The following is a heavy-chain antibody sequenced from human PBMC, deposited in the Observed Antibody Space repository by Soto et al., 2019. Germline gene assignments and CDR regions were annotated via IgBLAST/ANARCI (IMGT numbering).Heavy chain of an antibody. CDR3: ASRYYYDTGGYYYEGGVY. Sequence: QVQLVQSGAEVKKPGSSVKVSCKASGGTFNSFAISWVRQAPGQGLEWMGGIIPFFGTANYAQKFQGRVTITADESTRTADRELSSLRSEDTAMYYCASRYYYDTGGYYYEGGVYWGQGTLVTVSS. J-gene: IGHJ4*02. V-gene: IGHV1-69*12. CDR1: GGTFNSFA. D-gene: IGHD3-22*01. CDR2: IIPFFGTA.